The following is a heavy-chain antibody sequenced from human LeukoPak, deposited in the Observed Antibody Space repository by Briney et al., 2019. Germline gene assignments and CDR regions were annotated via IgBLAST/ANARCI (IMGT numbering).Heavy chain of an antibody. CDR1: GYILSELF. CDR3: ATDGSGRYALDR. CDR2: FDPENGEI. D-gene: IGHD3-10*01. Sequence: ASVKVSCKVSGYILSELFMYWVRQTPGKGLEWMGSFDPENGEIIYAQKFQGRITMTDDTPTQTAYMEPSSLGSEDTAVYYCATDGSGRYALDRWGQGTLVTVTS. J-gene: IGHJ4*02. V-gene: IGHV1-24*01.